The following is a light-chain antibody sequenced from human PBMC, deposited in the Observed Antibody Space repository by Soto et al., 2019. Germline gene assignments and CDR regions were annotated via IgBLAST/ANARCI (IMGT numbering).Light chain of an antibody. CDR3: QQHANYPIT. J-gene: IGKJ4*01. V-gene: IGKV1-5*03. CDR2: KAS. CDR1: RNIGSW. Sequence: GARFTITCRASRNIGSWLAWYQQKAGKAPNLLIYKASTLETGVPSRFSGSASGTEFTLTISSLQPDDFATYYCQQHANYPITFGGGTKVDIK.